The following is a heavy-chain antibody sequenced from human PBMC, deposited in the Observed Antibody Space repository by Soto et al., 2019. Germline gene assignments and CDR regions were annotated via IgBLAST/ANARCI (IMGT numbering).Heavy chain of an antibody. CDR3: ARALFDGEYLLGY. Sequence: SVKVSCKASGGTFSSYAISWVRQAPGQGLEWMGGIIPIFGTANYAQKFQGRVTITADESTSTAYMELSSLRSEDTAVYYCARALFDGEYLLGYWGQGTLVTVSS. D-gene: IGHD4-17*01. J-gene: IGHJ4*02. CDR2: IIPIFGTA. V-gene: IGHV1-69*13. CDR1: GGTFSSYA.